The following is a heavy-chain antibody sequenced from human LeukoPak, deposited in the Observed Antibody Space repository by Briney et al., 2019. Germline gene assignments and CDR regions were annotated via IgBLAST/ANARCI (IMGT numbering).Heavy chain of an antibody. V-gene: IGHV4-59*01. CDR3: ARARRYRNSLNCYVQLYALDN. D-gene: IGHD2-2*01. CDR2: IQYSGST. J-gene: IGHJ3*02. Sequence: PSETLNLSCRASGDSITGYYMRWIRQPPGKGLEWIGYIQYSGSTNYNPSLKSRVTISLDTSKKQFALKLNYLTAEGTAVYYCARARRYRNSLNCYVQLYALDNWDQGTMVTVSS. CDR1: GDSITGYY.